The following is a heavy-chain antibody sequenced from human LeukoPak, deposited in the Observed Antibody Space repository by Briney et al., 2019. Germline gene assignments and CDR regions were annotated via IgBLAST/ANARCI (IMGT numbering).Heavy chain of an antibody. D-gene: IGHD3-22*01. V-gene: IGHV4-39*01. CDR2: IYYSGNT. Sequence: PSETLSLTCTVSGGSISSSNYYWGWLRQPPGKGREWIGTIYYSGNTYYNPSLKTRVTISVDTSKKLFSLKLSSVTAADTAVYYCASHLFGSGYYPDYWGQGTLVSVSS. J-gene: IGHJ4*02. CDR1: GGSISSSNYY. CDR3: ASHLFGSGYYPDY.